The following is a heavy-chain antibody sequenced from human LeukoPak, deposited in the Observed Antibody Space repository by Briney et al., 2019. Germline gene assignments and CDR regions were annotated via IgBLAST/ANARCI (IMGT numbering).Heavy chain of an antibody. CDR1: GFTFSSYS. Sequence: GGSLRLSCAASGFTFSSYSMNWVRQAPGKGLEWVSSISSSSSYIYYADSVKGRFTISRDNAKNSLYLQMNSLRAEDTAVYYCASSGGSITIFGETDYWGQGTLVTVSS. CDR2: ISSSSSYI. D-gene: IGHD3-3*01. J-gene: IGHJ4*02. CDR3: ASSGGSITIFGETDY. V-gene: IGHV3-21*01.